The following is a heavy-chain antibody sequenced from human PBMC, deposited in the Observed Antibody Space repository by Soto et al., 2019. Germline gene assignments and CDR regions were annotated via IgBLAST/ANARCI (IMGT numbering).Heavy chain of an antibody. Sequence: QVQLVQSGAEVKEPGASVKVSCKASGYTFITYGMSWVRQAPGQGLDWMGWISTYNGDTKYADRLPGRVTMTTVTTTGTGYMELRSLRSDDTAVYYCARGPTDYYDTSGDYSLDYWGQGTLGTVSS. CDR3: ARGPTDYYDTSGDYSLDY. V-gene: IGHV1-18*01. CDR1: GYTFITYG. CDR2: ISTYNGDT. D-gene: IGHD3-22*01. J-gene: IGHJ4*02.